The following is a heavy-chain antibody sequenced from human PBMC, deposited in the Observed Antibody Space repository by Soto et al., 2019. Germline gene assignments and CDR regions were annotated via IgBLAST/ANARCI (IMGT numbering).Heavy chain of an antibody. D-gene: IGHD2-2*01. J-gene: IGHJ5*02. CDR3: ARGPRGVPNWFDP. CDR2: IYYTGGNT. CDR1: GDSISSGGFH. V-gene: IGHV4-31*03. Sequence: ASETLSLTCTVSGDSISSGGFHWSWIRQYPGKGLEWIGYIYYTGGNTYDNPSPQGRVTISVDPSKNQVSLKLSSVTAADTAVYYCARGPRGVPNWFDPWGQGTLVTVSS.